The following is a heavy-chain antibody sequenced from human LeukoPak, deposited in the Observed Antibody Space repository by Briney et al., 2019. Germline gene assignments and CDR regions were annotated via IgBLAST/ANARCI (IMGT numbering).Heavy chain of an antibody. J-gene: IGHJ5*02. CDR1: GVPFSGYY. Sequence: SETLSLTCVVYGVPFSGYYRSWIRQPPGRGLEWIGEINHSGITRYNPSLKSRVTISVDTSKNQFSLNLNSVTAADTAAYYCARGMIAASELGLAWGQGILVTVSS. CDR3: ARGMIAASELGLA. CDR2: INHSGIT. D-gene: IGHD6-13*01. V-gene: IGHV4-34*01.